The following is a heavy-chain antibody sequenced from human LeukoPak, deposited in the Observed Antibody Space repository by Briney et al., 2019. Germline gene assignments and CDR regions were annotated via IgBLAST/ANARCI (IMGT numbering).Heavy chain of an antibody. CDR3: AKDLYYHSSGYSPEYFQH. V-gene: IGHV3-23*01. Sequence: GGSLRLSCAASGFTFSSYSINWVRQAPGKGLEWVAAISGSGGSTYYADSVKGRFTISRDNSKNTVYLQMNSLRAEDTAVYYCAKDLYYHSSGYSPEYFQHWGQGTLVTVSS. J-gene: IGHJ1*01. CDR1: GFTFSSYS. CDR2: ISGSGGST. D-gene: IGHD3-22*01.